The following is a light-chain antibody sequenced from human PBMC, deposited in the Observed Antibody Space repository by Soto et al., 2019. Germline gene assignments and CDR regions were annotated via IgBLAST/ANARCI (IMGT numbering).Light chain of an antibody. CDR1: QSVRTN. J-gene: IGKJ1*01. Sequence: EIVMTPSPATLSVSPGETVTLSCRASQSVRTNLAWYQHKPGQSPRLLIYGASNRATGFPARFRGSGSGTEFTLTISSLQSEDFAVYYCQQYNDNWPTFGQGTKVDIK. CDR2: GAS. V-gene: IGKV3-15*01. CDR3: QQYNDNWPT.